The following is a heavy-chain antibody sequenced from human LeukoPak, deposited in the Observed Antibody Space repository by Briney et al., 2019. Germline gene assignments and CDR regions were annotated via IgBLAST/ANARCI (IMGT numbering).Heavy chain of an antibody. J-gene: IGHJ4*02. CDR3: VRIMYDSSGRYFDN. CDR2: INGDGGST. Sequence: GGSLRLSCAASGFTFSSNWMHWVRQAPGKGLVWVSRINGDGGSTSYADSLKGRFTISRDNAKNTLYLQMNSLRAEDTAVYYCVRIMYDSSGRYFDNWGQGTLVTVSS. CDR1: GFTFSSNW. D-gene: IGHD3-22*01. V-gene: IGHV3-74*01.